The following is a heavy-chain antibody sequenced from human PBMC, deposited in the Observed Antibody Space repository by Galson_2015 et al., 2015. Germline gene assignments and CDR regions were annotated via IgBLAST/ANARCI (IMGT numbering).Heavy chain of an antibody. CDR2: IKSKTDGGTT. V-gene: IGHV3-15*01. CDR3: TTVSVYCSSTSCYVLDY. Sequence: LILSCAASGFTFSNAWMSWVRQAPGKKLEWFGRIKSKTDGGTTDYAAPVKGSFTISRDDSKNTRYLQMNSLKTEDTAVYYCTTVSVYCSSTSCYVLDYWGQGTLVTVSS. J-gene: IGHJ4*02. CDR1: GFTFSNAW. D-gene: IGHD2-2*01.